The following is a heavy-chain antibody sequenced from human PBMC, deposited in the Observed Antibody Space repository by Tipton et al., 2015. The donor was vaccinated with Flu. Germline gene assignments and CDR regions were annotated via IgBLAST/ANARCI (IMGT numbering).Heavy chain of an antibody. Sequence: LRLSCTVSGYSISSGYYWGWIRQPPGKGLEWIGSIYYSGSTYYNPSLKSRVTISVDTSKNQFSLKLSSVTAADTAVYYCARAGGYGYDYWGQGTLVTVSS. V-gene: IGHV4-38-2*02. CDR2: IYYSGST. CDR1: GYSISSGYY. CDR3: ARAGGYGYDY. J-gene: IGHJ4*02. D-gene: IGHD5-18*01.